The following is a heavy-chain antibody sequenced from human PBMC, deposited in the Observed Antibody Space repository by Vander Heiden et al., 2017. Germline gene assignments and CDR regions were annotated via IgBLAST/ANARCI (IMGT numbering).Heavy chain of an antibody. CDR1: GFTFSSHA. CDR3: VRKGIVVVTLDI. D-gene: IGHD3-22*01. Sequence: EVQLVESGGGLVQPGGYLRLSCSASGFTFSSHAMHWVRQAPGKGLEYISSIGSDGGGPYYADSVKGRFTISRDNSNNALYLQMSSLRPEDTAVYYCVRKGIVVVTLDIWGQGTMVTVSS. CDR2: IGSDGGGP. J-gene: IGHJ3*02. V-gene: IGHV3-64D*06.